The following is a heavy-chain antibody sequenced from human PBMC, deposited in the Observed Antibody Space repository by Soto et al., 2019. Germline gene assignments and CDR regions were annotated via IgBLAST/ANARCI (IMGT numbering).Heavy chain of an antibody. J-gene: IGHJ4*02. CDR2: IWHNGKNK. CDR3: ARDPGQDEAMDY. CDR1: GFAFSNFG. V-gene: IGHV3-33*04. Sequence: QVQVVESGGGVVQPGRSLRLSCATSGFAFSNFGMHWVRQVPGKGLEWVAVIWHNGKNKDYEDYAKGRFTISRDNSKNILYLEMNSLRVEDTAIYYCARDPGQDEAMDYWGQGTLVTVSS.